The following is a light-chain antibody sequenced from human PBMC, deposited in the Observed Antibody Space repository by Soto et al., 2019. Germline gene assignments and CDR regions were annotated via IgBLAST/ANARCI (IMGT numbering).Light chain of an antibody. CDR1: QTIRTR. CDR3: QHYSSFSRT. CDR2: DAS. J-gene: IGKJ1*01. Sequence: DIQITQSPSPLSASVGDRVTITCRASQTIRTRLAWYQQKPGKAPKLLIYDASTLESGVPSRFSGSGSETDFTLTISGXQPDDFATYYCQHYSSFSRTFGQGTKVDIK. V-gene: IGKV1-5*01.